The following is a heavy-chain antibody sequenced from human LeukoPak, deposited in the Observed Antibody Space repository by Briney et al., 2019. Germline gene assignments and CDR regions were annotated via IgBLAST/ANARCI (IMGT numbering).Heavy chain of an antibody. CDR2: IIPIFGTA. D-gene: IGHD6-19*01. CDR1: GGTFSSYA. V-gene: IGHV1-69*06. Sequence: ASVEVSCKASGGTFSSYAISWVRQAPGQGLEWMGGIIPIFGTANYAQKFQGRVTITADKSTSTAYMELSSLRSDDTAVYYCARDSMVAGYFDYWGQGTLVTVSS. J-gene: IGHJ4*02. CDR3: ARDSMVAGYFDY.